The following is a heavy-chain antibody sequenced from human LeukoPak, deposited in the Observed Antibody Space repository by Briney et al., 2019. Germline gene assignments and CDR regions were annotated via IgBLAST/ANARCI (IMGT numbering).Heavy chain of an antibody. J-gene: IGHJ4*02. CDR2: IYSGGST. CDR3: AKSRITGSLFDY. CDR1: RFTVRGNY. Sequence: PGGSLRLSCAASRFTVRGNYMSWVRQAPGKGLEWVSVIYSGGSTYYADSVKGRFTISRHNSKNTLDLQMNSLRAEVTAVYYCAKSRITGSLFDYWGQGTLVTVSS. V-gene: IGHV3-53*04. D-gene: IGHD1-20*01.